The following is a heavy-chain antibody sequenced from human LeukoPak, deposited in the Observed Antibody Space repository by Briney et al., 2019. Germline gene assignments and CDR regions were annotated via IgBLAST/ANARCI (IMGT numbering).Heavy chain of an antibody. J-gene: IGHJ6*02. D-gene: IGHD3-22*01. CDR1: GGSFSGYY. V-gene: IGHV4-34*01. Sequence: SETLSLTCAVYGGSFSGYYWSWIRQPPGKGLGWIGEINHSGSTNYNPSLKSRVTISVDTSKNQFSLKLSSVTAADTAVYYCARPHYCDSSGYSNPYYYYGMDVWGQGTTVTVSS. CDR3: ARPHYCDSSGYSNPYYYYGMDV. CDR2: INHSGST.